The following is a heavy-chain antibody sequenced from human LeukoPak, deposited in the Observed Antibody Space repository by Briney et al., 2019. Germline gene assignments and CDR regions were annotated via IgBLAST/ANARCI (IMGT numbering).Heavy chain of an antibody. CDR2: ISSSGGST. CDR3: AKDPTRPSIAAAGRDY. CDR1: GFTFSSYA. D-gene: IGHD6-13*01. Sequence: GGSLRLSCAASGFTFSSYAMSWVRQAPGKGLEWVSAISSSGGSTYYADSVKGRFTISRDNSKNTLYLQMNSLRAEDTAVYYCAKDPTRPSIAAAGRDYWGQGTLVTVSS. V-gene: IGHV3-23*01. J-gene: IGHJ4*02.